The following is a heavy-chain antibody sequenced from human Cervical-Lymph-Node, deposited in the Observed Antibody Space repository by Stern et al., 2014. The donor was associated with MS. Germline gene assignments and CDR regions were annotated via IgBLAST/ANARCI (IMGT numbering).Heavy chain of an antibody. CDR2: VFPGGSDI. V-gene: IGHV5-51*01. CDR3: ARQRYFDY. Sequence: EVQLEESGPEVKRPGESLKISCHASGYTFTSYWIGLVRQMPGKGLGWIAIVFPGGSDIRYSPSFQGQVTISADKSSSTAYLQWNTLKASDTAIYYCARQRYFDYWGQGTLVTVSS. CDR1: GYTFTSYW. J-gene: IGHJ4*02.